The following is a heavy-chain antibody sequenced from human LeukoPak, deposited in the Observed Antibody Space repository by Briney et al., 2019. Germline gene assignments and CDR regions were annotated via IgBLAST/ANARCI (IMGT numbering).Heavy chain of an antibody. D-gene: IGHD6-13*01. CDR3: ARDRSISAAGDTY. V-gene: IGHV3-74*01. J-gene: IGHJ4*02. Sequence: GGSLRLSCAASGFTFSDYWMHWVRQAPGKGLVWVSRVNRDGSSTSYADSVKGRFTISRDNAKNTLSLQMNSLRAEDTAVYYCARDRSISAAGDTYWGQGTLVTVPS. CDR1: GFTFSDYW. CDR2: VNRDGSST.